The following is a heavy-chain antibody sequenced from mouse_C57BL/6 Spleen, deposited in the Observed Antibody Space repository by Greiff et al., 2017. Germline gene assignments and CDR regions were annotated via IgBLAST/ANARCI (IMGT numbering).Heavy chain of an antibody. CDR3: AGPYYSGAMDY. Sequence: LVESGPKLVKPGASVKISCKASGYSFTDYNMNWVKQSNGKSLEWIGVINPNYGTTSYNQKFKGKATLTVDQSSSTAYMQLNSLTSEDSAVYYCAGPYYSGAMDYWGQGTSVTVSS. J-gene: IGHJ4*01. V-gene: IGHV1-39*01. D-gene: IGHD2-12*01. CDR2: INPNYGTT. CDR1: GYSFTDYN.